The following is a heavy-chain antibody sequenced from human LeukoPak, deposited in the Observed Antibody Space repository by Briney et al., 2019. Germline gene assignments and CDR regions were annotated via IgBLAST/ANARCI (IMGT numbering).Heavy chain of an antibody. CDR2: IWHDGSNE. V-gene: IGHV3-33*01. J-gene: IGHJ4*02. D-gene: IGHD3-22*01. CDR1: GFGFSSSG. Sequence: PGGSLRLSCAASGFGFSSSGMHWVRQAPGKGLEWVASIWHDGSNEYYADSVKGRFTISRDNSKNTLYLQMNSLRAEDTAVYYCARDRTYYYDSSGYYLSQTFDYWGQETLVTVSS. CDR3: ARDRTYYYDSSGYYLSQTFDY.